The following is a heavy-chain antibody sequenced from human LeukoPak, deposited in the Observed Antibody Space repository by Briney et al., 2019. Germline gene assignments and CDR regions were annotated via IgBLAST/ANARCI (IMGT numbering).Heavy chain of an antibody. CDR1: GGSFSGYY. Sequence: SETLSLTCAVYGGSFSGYYWSWIRQPPGKGLEWIGEINHSGSTNYNPSLKSRVTISVDASKNQFSLKLSSVTAADTAVYYCASRYCSNTSCHWFDPWGQGTLVPVSS. J-gene: IGHJ5*02. CDR3: ASRYCSNTSCHWFDP. V-gene: IGHV4-34*01. D-gene: IGHD2-2*01. CDR2: INHSGST.